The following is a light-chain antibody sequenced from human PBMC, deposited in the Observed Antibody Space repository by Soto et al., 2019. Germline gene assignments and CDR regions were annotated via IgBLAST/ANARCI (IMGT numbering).Light chain of an antibody. Sequence: EIVLTQSPGTLSLSPGERATLSCRASQSVSSNLAWYQQKPGQAPRLLIYGASKRATGVPARFSGSGSGTEFTLTISSLQSEDFAVYYCQQYNKWPPITFGQGTRLEIK. CDR2: GAS. J-gene: IGKJ5*01. CDR3: QQYNKWPPIT. V-gene: IGKV3-15*01. CDR1: QSVSSN.